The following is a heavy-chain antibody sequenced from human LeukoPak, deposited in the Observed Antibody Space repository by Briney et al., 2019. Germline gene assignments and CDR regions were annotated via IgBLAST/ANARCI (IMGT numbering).Heavy chain of an antibody. CDR2: IYADGNT. J-gene: IGHJ4*02. CDR1: GFIVNTNY. V-gene: IGHV3-53*01. D-gene: IGHD6-19*01. CDR3: ARATRSGWPFDY. Sequence: GGSLRLSCAASGFIVNTNYMTWVRQAPGRGLEWVSFIYADGNTYYADSVKGRFTISRDNSKNTLYLQMNSLRAEDTAVYYCARATRSGWPFDYWGQGTLVTVSS.